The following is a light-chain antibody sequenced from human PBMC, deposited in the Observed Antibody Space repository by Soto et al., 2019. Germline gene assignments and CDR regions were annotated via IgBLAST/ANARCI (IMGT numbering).Light chain of an antibody. Sequence: ASQSVSSNYLAWYQQKPGQAPRLLIYGASSRATGIPARFSGSGSGTDFTLTISSLEPDDFAVYYCQQRADWPITFGQGTRLEIK. CDR2: GAS. J-gene: IGKJ5*01. CDR1: QSVSSNY. V-gene: IGKV3D-20*02. CDR3: QQRADWPIT.